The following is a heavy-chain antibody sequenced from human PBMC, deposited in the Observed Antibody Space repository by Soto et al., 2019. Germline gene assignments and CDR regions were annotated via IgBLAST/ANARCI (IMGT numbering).Heavy chain of an antibody. CDR3: ATGTLITMVSYYFDY. D-gene: IGHD3-10*01. J-gene: IGHJ4*02. CDR1: GFTFSDYY. Sequence: GGSLRLSCAASGFTFSDYYMSWIRQAPGKGLEWVSYISSSGSTIYYADSVKGRFTISRDNAKNSLYLQMNSLRAEDTAVYYCATGTLITMVSYYFDYWGQGTLVTVSS. CDR2: ISSSGSTI. V-gene: IGHV3-11*01.